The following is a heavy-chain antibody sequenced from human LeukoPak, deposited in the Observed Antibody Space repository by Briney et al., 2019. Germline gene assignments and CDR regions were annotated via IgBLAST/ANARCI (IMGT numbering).Heavy chain of an antibody. J-gene: IGHJ4*02. V-gene: IGHV1-18*01. CDR2: ISNYNGYT. D-gene: IGHD6-19*01. CDR3: ARDLGAAGWTSSGWFRTPDY. CDR1: GYPFTNYG. Sequence: ASVKVSCKASGYPFTNYGISWVRPVPGQGLEWMGWISNYNGYTKYADKFQGRVTMTTDTSTTTAHMELRSLRSGDTAVYYCARDLGAAGWTSSGWFRTPDYWGQGTLVTVSS.